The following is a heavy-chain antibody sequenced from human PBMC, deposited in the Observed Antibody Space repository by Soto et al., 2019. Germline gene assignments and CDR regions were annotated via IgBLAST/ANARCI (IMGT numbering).Heavy chain of an antibody. J-gene: IGHJ4*02. Sequence: QVQLVQSGAEVQKPGASVKVPCKASGYTFTTYDINWVRQATGQGLEWMGWMNPNSGDTGYAQKFQGRVTMTRNTSISTAYMELSSLRSEDTAVYYCARGRGYDASFDYWGQGTLVTVSS. D-gene: IGHD5-12*01. CDR2: MNPNSGDT. CDR3: ARGRGYDASFDY. CDR1: GYTFTTYD. V-gene: IGHV1-8*01.